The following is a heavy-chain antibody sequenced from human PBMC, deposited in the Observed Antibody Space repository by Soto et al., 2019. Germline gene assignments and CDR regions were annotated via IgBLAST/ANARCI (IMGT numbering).Heavy chain of an antibody. J-gene: IGHJ4*02. Sequence: GGSLGHSCAASGFTFSSYAMSWGRQGPGKGLEWVSAISGSGGSTYYADSVKGRFAISRDNSKNTLYLQLNSMRAEDTAVYYRAKGALLSYDSTGYYCNLDYWGQGTLVTVSS. D-gene: IGHD3-22*01. CDR3: AKGALLSYDSTGYYCNLDY. CDR1: GFTFSSYA. V-gene: IGHV3-23*01. CDR2: ISGSGGST.